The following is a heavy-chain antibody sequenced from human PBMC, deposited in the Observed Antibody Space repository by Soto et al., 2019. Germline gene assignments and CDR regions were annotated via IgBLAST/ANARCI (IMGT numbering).Heavy chain of an antibody. D-gene: IGHD3-10*01. CDR1: GGSISSYY. V-gene: IGHV4-59*08. Sequence: QVQLQESGPGLVKPSETLSLTCTVSGGSISSYYWSWIRQPPGKGLEWIGYIYYSGSTNYNPSLKSRVTISVDTSKNQFSLKLSSVTAADTAVYYCARLSRGVIIPPYYYYMDVWGKGTTVTVS. CDR2: IYYSGST. J-gene: IGHJ6*03. CDR3: ARLSRGVIIPPYYYYMDV.